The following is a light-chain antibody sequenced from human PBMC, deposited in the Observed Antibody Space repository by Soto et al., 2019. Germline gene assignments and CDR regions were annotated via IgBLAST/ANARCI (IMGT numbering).Light chain of an antibody. CDR3: QQANSFPFT. Sequence: DIPMTQSPSCVSASVGDGVSIXCRASQGISSCLAWYQQTAGKAPKPLIYAASSLQSGAPSRFSGSGSGTDFTRPISSRQPDDFATYYCQQANSFPFTFGQGTRLEIK. J-gene: IGKJ5*01. CDR2: AAS. V-gene: IGKV1-12*01. CDR1: QGISSC.